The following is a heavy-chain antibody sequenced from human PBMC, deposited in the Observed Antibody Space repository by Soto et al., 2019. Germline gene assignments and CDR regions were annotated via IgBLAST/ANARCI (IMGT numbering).Heavy chain of an antibody. CDR1: GYSFTNYW. J-gene: IGHJ4*02. D-gene: IGHD5-12*01. Sequence: GESLKISCKGFGYSFTNYWIGWVRQMPGKGLERMGVIHSGYSDIRYSPSFEGLVTISADTSISTAYLQWSSLKASDTAMFYCARHTNGYNPLDHWGQGTPVTVSS. CDR3: ARHTNGYNPLDH. V-gene: IGHV5-51*01. CDR2: IHSGYSDI.